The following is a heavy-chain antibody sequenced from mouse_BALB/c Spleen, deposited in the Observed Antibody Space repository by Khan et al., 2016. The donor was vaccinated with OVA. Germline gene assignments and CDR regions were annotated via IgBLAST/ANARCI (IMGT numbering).Heavy chain of an antibody. CDR2: IWAGGST. J-gene: IGHJ1*01. CDR1: GFSLTSYG. Sequence: QVQLKQSGPGLVAPSQSLSITCTVSGFSLTSYGVHWVRQPPGKGLEWLGVIWAGGSTNYNSAFLSRLSISKDNSESQVFLKMNSLQTDDTAMYYCARDTTVESYWYFDVWGAGTTVTVSS. V-gene: IGHV2-9*02. CDR3: ARDTTVESYWYFDV. D-gene: IGHD1-1*01.